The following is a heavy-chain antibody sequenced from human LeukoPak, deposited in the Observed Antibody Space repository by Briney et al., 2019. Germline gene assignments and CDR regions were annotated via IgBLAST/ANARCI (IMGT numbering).Heavy chain of an antibody. V-gene: IGHV1-46*01. CDR3: ARTDRIWLCRFSGGDCYSLTF. Sequence: ASVKVSCKASGYTFTSYDMHWVRQAPGQGLEWMGIINPSGGSTSYAHKFQGRVTMTRDTSTSTVYMELSSLRSEDTAVYYCARTDRIWLCRFSGGDCYSLTFWGQGTLVTVSS. D-gene: IGHD2-21*02. J-gene: IGHJ4*02. CDR2: INPSGGST. CDR1: GYTFTSYD.